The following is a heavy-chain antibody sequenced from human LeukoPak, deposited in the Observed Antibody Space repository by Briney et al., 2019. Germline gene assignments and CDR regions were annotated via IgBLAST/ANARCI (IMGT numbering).Heavy chain of an antibody. D-gene: IGHD2-8*02. Sequence: SVKVSCKASGGTFSSYAISWVRQAPGQGLEWMGGIIPIFGTANYAQKFQGRVTITADESTSTAYMELSRLRSDDTAVYYCARDFSILVEYNWFDPWGQGTLVTVSS. V-gene: IGHV1-69*13. CDR2: IIPIFGTA. CDR3: ARDFSILVEYNWFDP. CDR1: GGTFSSYA. J-gene: IGHJ5*02.